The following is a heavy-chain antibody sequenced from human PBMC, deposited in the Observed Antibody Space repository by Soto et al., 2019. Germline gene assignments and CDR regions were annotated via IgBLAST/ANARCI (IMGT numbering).Heavy chain of an antibody. CDR1: GFPFNEFA. J-gene: IGHJ2*01. V-gene: IGHV3-30*04. CDR3: ARAAPKDSNGWY. Sequence: GGSLRLCCAASGFPFNEFAMHWVRQAPGKGLEWVTVISYDGRNKFYADPVKGRFTVSRDNFRNTLYLQMNSLRGDDTAVYYCARAAPKDSNGWY. CDR2: ISYDGRNK. D-gene: IGHD5-18*01.